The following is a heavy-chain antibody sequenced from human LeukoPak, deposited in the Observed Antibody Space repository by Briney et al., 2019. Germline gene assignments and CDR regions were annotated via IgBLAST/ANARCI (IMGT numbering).Heavy chain of an antibody. CDR2: LYSNGYI. CDR3: AKDIKTRTAMGGLDY. CDR1: GFSVSSNY. D-gene: IGHD5-18*01. J-gene: IGHJ4*02. Sequence: GGSLRLSCAASGFSVSSNYLTWVRQAPGRGLEWVSVLYSNGYISYADSVKGRFTISRDNSENTVYLQMNSLRAEDTALYYCAKDIKTRTAMGGLDYWGQGTLVTVSS. V-gene: IGHV3-53*05.